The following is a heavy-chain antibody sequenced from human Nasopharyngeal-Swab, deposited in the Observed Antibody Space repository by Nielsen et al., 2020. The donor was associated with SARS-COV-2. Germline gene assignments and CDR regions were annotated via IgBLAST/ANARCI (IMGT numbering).Heavy chain of an antibody. J-gene: IGHJ4*02. CDR1: GDSVSNDRVG. D-gene: IGHD3-16*01. Sequence: SQTLSLTCAISGDSVSNDRVGWNWIRQSPSRGLEWLGRTYYRSEWYSDYAVSVKSRITIKSDPSTNQFSLQLNSVTPEDTAVYYCARDEGAHNSWGQGTLVTVSS. CDR3: ARDEGAHNS. V-gene: IGHV6-1*01. CDR2: TYYRSEWYS.